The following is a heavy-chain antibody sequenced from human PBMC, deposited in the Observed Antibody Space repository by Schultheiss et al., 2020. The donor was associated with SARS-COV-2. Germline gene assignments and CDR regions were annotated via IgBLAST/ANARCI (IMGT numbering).Heavy chain of an antibody. J-gene: IGHJ6*02. CDR3: TTNYDFPSYYYYYGMDV. D-gene: IGHD3-3*01. CDR1: GFTFSSYG. CDR2: IWYDGSNK. V-gene: IGHV3-33*01. Sequence: SLKISCAASGFTFSSYGMHWVRQAPGKGLEWVAVIWYDGSNKYYADSVKGRFTISRDNSKNTLYLQMNSLRAEDTAVYYCTTNYDFPSYYYYYGMDVWGQGTTVTVSS.